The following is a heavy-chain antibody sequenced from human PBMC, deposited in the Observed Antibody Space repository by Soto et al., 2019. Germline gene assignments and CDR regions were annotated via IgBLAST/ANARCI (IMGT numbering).Heavy chain of an antibody. CDR2: ISGSGGST. J-gene: IGHJ3*02. Sequence: PGGSLRLSCAASGFTFSSYAMSWVRQAPGKGLEWVSAISGSGGSTYYADSVKGRFTISRDNSKNTLYLQMNSLRAEDTAVYYCAKDFVVVVITTYDAFDIWGQGTMVTVSS. D-gene: IGHD3-22*01. V-gene: IGHV3-23*01. CDR1: GFTFSSYA. CDR3: AKDFVVVVITTYDAFDI.